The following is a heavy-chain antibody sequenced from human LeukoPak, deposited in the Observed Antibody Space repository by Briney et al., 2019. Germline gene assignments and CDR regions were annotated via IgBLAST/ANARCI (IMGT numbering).Heavy chain of an antibody. CDR3: AKIPYYDFWSGYYYFDY. CDR1: GFTFTNYA. Sequence: PGGSLRLSCAASGFTFTNYAMSWVRQAPGKGLEGVSAISAAGGSKYYADSVKGRFTVSRDNSKSTLYLQMTSLRAEDTAVYYCAKIPYYDFWSGYYYFDYWGPGTLVTVSS. D-gene: IGHD3-3*01. J-gene: IGHJ4*02. V-gene: IGHV3-23*01. CDR2: ISAAGGSK.